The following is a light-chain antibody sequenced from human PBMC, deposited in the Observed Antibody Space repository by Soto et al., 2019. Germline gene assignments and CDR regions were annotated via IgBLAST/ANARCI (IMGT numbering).Light chain of an antibody. Sequence: DKQMTHAPSTLSASLGGGVTITCRASQNVSPWLAWYQQKPGKAPKLLIYKASSLQGGVSSRFSGGGSGTEFTLTISSLQPDDFATYYCQQYKTYWTFGPGTKVDI. CDR2: KAS. J-gene: IGKJ1*01. CDR3: QQYKTYWT. CDR1: QNVSPW. V-gene: IGKV1-5*03.